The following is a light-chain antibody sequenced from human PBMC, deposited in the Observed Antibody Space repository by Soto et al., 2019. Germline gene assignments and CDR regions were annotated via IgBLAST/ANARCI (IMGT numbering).Light chain of an antibody. V-gene: IGLV1-44*01. J-gene: IGLJ3*02. Sequence: QPVLIQPPSVSGTPGQTVTISCSGSSSNIGSNTVNWYQQFPGAAPKLLIYTNNQRPSGVPDRFSGSKSGTSASLVISGLQSEDEADYYCAAWDDSPGRVFGGGTKLTVL. CDR3: AAWDDSPGRV. CDR1: SSNIGSNT. CDR2: TNN.